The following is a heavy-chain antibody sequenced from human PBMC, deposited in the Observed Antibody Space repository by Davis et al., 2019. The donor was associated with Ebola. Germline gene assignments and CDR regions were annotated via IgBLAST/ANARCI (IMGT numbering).Heavy chain of an antibody. J-gene: IGHJ4*02. Sequence: GESLKISCAASGFTFSSYAMSWVRQAPGKGLEWVSAISGSGGSTYYADSVKGRFTISRDNSKNTLYLQMNSLRAEDTAVYYCAKQAGGRLQSSYFDYWGQGTLVTVSS. CDR2: ISGSGGST. D-gene: IGHD5-24*01. V-gene: IGHV3-23*01. CDR3: AKQAGGRLQSSYFDY. CDR1: GFTFSSYA.